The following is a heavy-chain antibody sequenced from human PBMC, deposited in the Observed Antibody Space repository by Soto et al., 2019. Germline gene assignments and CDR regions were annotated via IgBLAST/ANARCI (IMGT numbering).Heavy chain of an antibody. V-gene: IGHV3-30-3*01. CDR2: ISYDGSNK. CDR1: GFTFSSYA. CDR3: ARAPTFRIEAPGAFDI. J-gene: IGHJ3*02. Sequence: PGGSLRLSCAASGFTFSSYAMHWVRQAPGKGLEWVAVISYDGSNKYYADSVKGRFTISRDNSKNTLYLQMNSLRAEDTAVYYCARAPTFRIEAPGAFDIWGQGTMVTVSS. D-gene: IGHD2-15*01.